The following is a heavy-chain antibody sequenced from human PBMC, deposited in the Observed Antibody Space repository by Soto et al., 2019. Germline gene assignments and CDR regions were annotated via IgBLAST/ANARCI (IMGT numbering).Heavy chain of an antibody. CDR2: IYPGDSDT. D-gene: IGHD2-2*01. V-gene: IGHV5-51*01. CDR3: ARNPAGSSTQMDV. Sequence: PWDSLKISCKGSGYSFTSYWIGWVRQMPGKGLEWMGTIYPGDSDTRYSPSFQGQVTISADKSIGTAYLQWSSLKASDNAMYYCARNPAGSSTQMDVWGQGTTVTVS. J-gene: IGHJ6*02. CDR1: GYSFTSYW.